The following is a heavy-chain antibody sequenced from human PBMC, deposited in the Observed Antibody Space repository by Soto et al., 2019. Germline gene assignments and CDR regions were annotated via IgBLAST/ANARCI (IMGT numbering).Heavy chain of an antibody. CDR2: IRSKANSYAT. J-gene: IGHJ5*02. D-gene: IGHD1-26*01. CDR1: GFTFSGSA. CDR3: TRSVLRATDWFDP. Sequence: GGSLRLSCAASGFTFSGSAMHWVRQASGKGLEWVGRIRSKANSYATAYAASVKGRFTISRDDSKNTAYLQMNSLKTEDTAVYYCTRSVLRATDWFDPWGQGTLVTVSA. V-gene: IGHV3-73*01.